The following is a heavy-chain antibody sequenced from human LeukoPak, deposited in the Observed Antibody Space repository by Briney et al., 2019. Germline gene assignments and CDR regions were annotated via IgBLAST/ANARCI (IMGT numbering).Heavy chain of an antibody. V-gene: IGHV3-30*03. D-gene: IGHD3-9*01. Sequence: PGGSLRLSCAASGFTFSSYGMHWVRQAPGKGLEWVAVISYDGSNKYYADSVKGRFTISRDNSKNTLYLQMNSLRAEDTAVYYCARVLTYYDILTGKNNWFDPWGQGTLVTVSS. CDR3: ARVLTYYDILTGKNNWFDP. J-gene: IGHJ5*02. CDR1: GFTFSSYG. CDR2: ISYDGSNK.